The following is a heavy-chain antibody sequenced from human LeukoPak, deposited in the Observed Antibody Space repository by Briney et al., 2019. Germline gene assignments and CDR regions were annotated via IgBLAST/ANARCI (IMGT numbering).Heavy chain of an antibody. D-gene: IGHD3-10*01. J-gene: IGHJ6*02. CDR1: GFTFSNAW. CDR2: IKRKTDGGTT. V-gene: IGHV3-15*07. CDR3: TTDVPMVLGGMDV. Sequence: PGGSLRLSCAASGFTFSNAWMNWVRQAPGKGLEWVGRIKRKTDGGTTDYAAPVKGRFTISRDDSKNTLYLQMNSLKTEDTAVYYCTTDVPMVLGGMDVWGQGTTVTVSS.